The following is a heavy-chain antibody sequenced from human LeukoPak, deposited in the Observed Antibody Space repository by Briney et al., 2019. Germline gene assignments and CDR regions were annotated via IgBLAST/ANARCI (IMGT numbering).Heavy chain of an antibody. V-gene: IGHV3-53*01. CDR3: ARGLRHCDRTSCFQPFDC. Sequence: EGSLRLSCAASGFTVSSSYMTWVRQAPGKGLEWVSITYADGYTFYADSVKGRFTISRDSSKNTLCLQMNSLRAEDTAMYYCARGLRHCDRTSCFQPFDCWGQGTLVTVSS. CDR1: GFTVSSSY. J-gene: IGHJ4*02. CDR2: TYADGYT. D-gene: IGHD2-2*01.